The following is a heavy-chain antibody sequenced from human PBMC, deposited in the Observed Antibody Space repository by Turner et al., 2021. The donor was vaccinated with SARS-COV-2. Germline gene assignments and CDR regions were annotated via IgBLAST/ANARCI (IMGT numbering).Heavy chain of an antibody. J-gene: IGHJ6*02. D-gene: IGHD4-17*01. CDR2: NIPIFGTA. Sequence: QVQLVQSGAEVKKPGSSVKVSCKASENTFSTYAISWVRQSPGQGLGWMGGNIPIFGTANYAQNFQGRVTITADESSSTAYMELSSLRSEDTAVYYCARDVDYFSPIWGSHHYYYGMDVWGQGTTVTVSS. CDR3: ARDVDYFSPIWGSHHYYYGMDV. CDR1: ENTFSTYA. V-gene: IGHV1-69*01.